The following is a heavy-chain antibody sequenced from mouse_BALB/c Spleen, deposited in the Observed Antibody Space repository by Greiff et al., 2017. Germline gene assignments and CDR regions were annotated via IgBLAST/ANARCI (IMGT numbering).Heavy chain of an antibody. V-gene: IGHV5-4*02. CDR2: ISDGGSYT. Sequence: EVKLVESGGGLVKPGGSLKLSCAASGFTFSDYYMYWVRQTPEKRLEWVATISDGGSYTYYPDSVKGRFTISRDNAKNNLYLQMSSLKSEDTAMYYCARESLLRSAWFAYWGQGTLVTVSA. CDR3: ARESLLRSAWFAY. J-gene: IGHJ3*01. D-gene: IGHD1-2*01. CDR1: GFTFSDYY.